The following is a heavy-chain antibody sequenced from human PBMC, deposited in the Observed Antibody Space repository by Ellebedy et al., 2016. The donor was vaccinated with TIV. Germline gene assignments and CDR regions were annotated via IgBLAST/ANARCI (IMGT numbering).Heavy chain of an antibody. V-gene: IGHV1-46*01. D-gene: IGHD2-21*02. Sequence: AASVKVSCKASGYTFTSYFIHWVRQAPGQGLEYLGIINPSDSSTTYAQKFQGRVSMTGDTSTSTVYMELKSLRSEDTAVYYCARDAGEVDCGGNCYGDYWGQGTLVTVSS. J-gene: IGHJ4*02. CDR1: GYTFTSYF. CDR3: ARDAGEVDCGGNCYGDY. CDR2: INPSDSST.